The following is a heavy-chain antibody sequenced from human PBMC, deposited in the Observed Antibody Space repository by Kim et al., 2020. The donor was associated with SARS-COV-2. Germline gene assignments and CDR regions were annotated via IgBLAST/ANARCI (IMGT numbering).Heavy chain of an antibody. CDR2: IYYRGNT. Sequence: SETLSLTCSVSGGSMNNYYWSWLRQFPGKGLEWIGYIYYRGNTDYNPSLRSRVTMSVDTSKNQLSLNLRSVTAADTAVYYCARVTSDSGIKWFYPWGQG. CDR1: GGSMNNYY. CDR3: ARVTSDSGIKWFYP. J-gene: IGHJ5*02. V-gene: IGHV4-59*13. D-gene: IGHD3-10*01.